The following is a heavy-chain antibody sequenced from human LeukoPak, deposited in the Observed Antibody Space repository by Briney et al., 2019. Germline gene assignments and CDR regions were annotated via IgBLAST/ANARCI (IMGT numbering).Heavy chain of an antibody. V-gene: IGHV3-33*03. J-gene: IGHJ3*01. Sequence: GGSLRLSCAASGFTFSNHGMHWVRQAPGKGPEWVALIWYDGCNKYYGESVKGRFTISRDNAKNSLYLQMNSLRAEDTAVYYCAINGCYRGVCEFDVWGQGSMVTVSS. D-gene: IGHD2-21*01. CDR2: IWYDGCNK. CDR3: AINGCYRGVCEFDV. CDR1: GFTFSNHG.